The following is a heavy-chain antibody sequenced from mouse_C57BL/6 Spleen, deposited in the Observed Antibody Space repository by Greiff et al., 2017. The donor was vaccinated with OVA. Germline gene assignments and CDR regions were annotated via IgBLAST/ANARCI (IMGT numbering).Heavy chain of an antibody. J-gene: IGHJ4*01. CDR1: GFNIKDYY. D-gene: IGHD2-14*01. Sequence: VQLQQSGAELVKPGASVKLSCTASGFNIKDYYMHWVKQRTEQGLEWIGRIDPEDGETKYAPKFQGKATLTADTSSNTAYLQLSSLTSEDTAVYYCARSGLYEEDAMDYWGQGTSVTVSS. V-gene: IGHV14-2*01. CDR3: ARSGLYEEDAMDY. CDR2: IDPEDGET.